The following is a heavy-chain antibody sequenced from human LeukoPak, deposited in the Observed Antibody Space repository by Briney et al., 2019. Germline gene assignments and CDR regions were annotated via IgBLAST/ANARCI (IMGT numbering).Heavy chain of an antibody. D-gene: IGHD3-16*02. V-gene: IGHV3-21*01. CDR3: ARAESDYVWGSYRYGEFDY. J-gene: IGHJ4*02. CDR1: GFTFSSYN. CDR2: ISSSSSYI. Sequence: PGGSLRLSCAASGFTFSSYNMNWVRQAPGKGLEWVSSISSSSSYIYYADSVKGRFTISRDNAKNSLYLQMNSLRAEDTAVYYCARAESDYVWGSYRYGEFDYWGQGTLVTVSS.